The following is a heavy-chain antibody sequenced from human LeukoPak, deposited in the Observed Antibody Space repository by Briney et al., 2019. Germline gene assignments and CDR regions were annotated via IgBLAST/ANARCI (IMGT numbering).Heavy chain of an antibody. CDR2: ISSSSSYI. CDR3: AAAGATVNIDWFDP. V-gene: IGHV3-21*01. D-gene: IGHD4-17*01. Sequence: GGSLRLSCAASGFTFSSYSMKWVRQAPGKGLEWVSSISSSSSYIYYADSVKGRFTISRDNAKNSLYLQMNSLRAEDTAVYYCAAAGATVNIDWFDPWGQGTLVTVSS. CDR1: GFTFSSYS. J-gene: IGHJ5*02.